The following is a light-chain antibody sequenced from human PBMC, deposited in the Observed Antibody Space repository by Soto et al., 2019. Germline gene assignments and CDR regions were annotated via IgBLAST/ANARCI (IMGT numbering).Light chain of an antibody. J-gene: IGKJ1*01. CDR1: QTISSW. V-gene: IGKV1-5*03. CDR3: QHYNSYSEA. Sequence: DIQMTQSPSTLSVSLGYICTITFRASQTISSWLAWYQQKPGKAPKLLIYKASTLKSGVPSRFSGSGSGTEFTLTISSLQPDDFATYYCQHYNSYSEAFGQGTKVDI. CDR2: KAS.